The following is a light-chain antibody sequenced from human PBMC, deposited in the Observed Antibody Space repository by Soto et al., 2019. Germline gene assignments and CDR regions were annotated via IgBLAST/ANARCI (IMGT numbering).Light chain of an antibody. CDR3: QQYGSTPPYT. J-gene: IGKJ2*01. V-gene: IGKV3-20*01. Sequence: EIALTQSPGTLSLSPGERATLSCRASQSVSSSYLAWYQQKPGQAPRLLIHGASSRATGVPDRFSGSGSGTDFTLTISRLEPEDFAVYFCQQYGSTPPYTFGQGTKLEIK. CDR2: GAS. CDR1: QSVSSSY.